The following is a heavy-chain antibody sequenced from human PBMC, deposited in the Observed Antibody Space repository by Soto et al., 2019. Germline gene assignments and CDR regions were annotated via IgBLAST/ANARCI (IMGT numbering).Heavy chain of an antibody. CDR1: GFTFSSYA. CDR2: ISYDGSNK. V-gene: IGHV3-30*18. CDR3: AKTEYYYDSSGYNDY. D-gene: IGHD3-22*01. Sequence: GGSLRLSCAASGFTFSSYAMHWVRQAPGKGLEWVAVISYDGSNKYYADSVKGRFTISRDNSKNTLYLQMNSLRAEDTAVYYCAKTEYYYDSSGYNDYWGQGTLVTVSS. J-gene: IGHJ4*02.